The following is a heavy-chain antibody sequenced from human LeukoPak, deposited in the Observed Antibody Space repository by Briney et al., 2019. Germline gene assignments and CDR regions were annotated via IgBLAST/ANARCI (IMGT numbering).Heavy chain of an antibody. Sequence: GASVKVSCKASGYTFTSYYMHWVRQAPGQGLEWMGWISAYNGNTNYAQKLQGRVTMTTDTSTSTAYMELRSLRSDDTAVYYCARDTPSPGQLVRIWPDYWGQGTLVTVSS. V-gene: IGHV1-18*04. D-gene: IGHD6-6*01. CDR2: ISAYNGNT. J-gene: IGHJ4*02. CDR3: ARDTPSPGQLVRIWPDY. CDR1: GYTFTSYY.